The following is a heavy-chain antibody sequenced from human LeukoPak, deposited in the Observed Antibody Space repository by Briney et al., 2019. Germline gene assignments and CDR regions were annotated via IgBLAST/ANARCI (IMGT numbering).Heavy chain of an antibody. D-gene: IGHD4-17*01. J-gene: IGHJ4*02. CDR2: IRYDGSNK. CDR1: GFTFSSYG. Sequence: GGSLRLSCAASGFTFSSYGMHWVRQVPGKGLEWVAFIRYDGSNKYYADSVKGRFTISRDYSKNTLYLQVNSLRPEDTAVHYCAKLSGAYGDSRDYWGQGTLVTVSS. V-gene: IGHV3-30*02. CDR3: AKLSGAYGDSRDY.